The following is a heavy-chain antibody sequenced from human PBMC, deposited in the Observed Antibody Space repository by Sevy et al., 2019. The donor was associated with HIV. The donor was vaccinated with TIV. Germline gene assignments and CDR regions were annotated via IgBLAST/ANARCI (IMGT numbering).Heavy chain of an antibody. CDR1: GGSISSGDYY. D-gene: IGHD3-10*01. Sequence: SETLSLTCTVSGGSISSGDYYWGWIRQPPGKGLEWIGYIYYSGSTYCNPSLKSRVTISLDTSRTQFSLKLSSVTAADTAIYYCARADYYNGKFDPWGQGTLVTVSS. J-gene: IGHJ5*02. V-gene: IGHV4-30-4*01. CDR3: ARADYYNGKFDP. CDR2: IYYSGST.